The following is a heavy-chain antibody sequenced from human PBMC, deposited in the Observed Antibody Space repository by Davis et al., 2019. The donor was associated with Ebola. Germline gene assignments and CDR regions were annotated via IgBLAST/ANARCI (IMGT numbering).Heavy chain of an antibody. Sequence: GSLRLSCEASGFTFSTCAMSWIRQPPGKGLEWIGEINHSGSTNYNPSLKSRVTISVDTSKNQFSLKLSSVTAADTAVYYCARDISSSWYRNWGQGTLVTVSS. D-gene: IGHD6-13*01. CDR3: ARDISSSWYRN. CDR2: INHSGST. J-gene: IGHJ4*02. CDR1: GFTFSTCA. V-gene: IGHV4-34*01.